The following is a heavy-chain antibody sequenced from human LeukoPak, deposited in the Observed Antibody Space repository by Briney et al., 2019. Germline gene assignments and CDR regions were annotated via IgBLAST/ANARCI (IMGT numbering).Heavy chain of an antibody. V-gene: IGHV3-53*01. Sequence: QTGGSLRLSCAGSGFSVSSKYMIWVRQAPGMGLEWVSVLYSGGSTYYADSVKGPFTIGRDISKNAVYLQMRAEDTAVYYCARDSYGDANFDSWGQGTLVTVSS. D-gene: IGHD4-17*01. CDR2: LYSGGST. CDR1: GFSVSSKY. J-gene: IGHJ4*02. CDR3: ARDSYGDANFDS.